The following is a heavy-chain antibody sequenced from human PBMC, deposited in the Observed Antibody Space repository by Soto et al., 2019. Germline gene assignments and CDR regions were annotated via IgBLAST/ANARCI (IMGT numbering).Heavy chain of an antibody. V-gene: IGHV4-34*01. D-gene: IGHD2-15*01. CDR3: AGAGYCSGGSCNGVYY. J-gene: IGHJ4*02. CDR1: GGSFSGYY. CDR2: INHSGST. Sequence: SETLSLTCAVYGGSFSGYYWSWIRQPPGKGLEWIGEINHSGSTNYNPSLKSRVTISVDTSKNQFSLKLSSVTAADTAVYYCAGAGYCSGGSCNGVYYWGQGTLVTVSS.